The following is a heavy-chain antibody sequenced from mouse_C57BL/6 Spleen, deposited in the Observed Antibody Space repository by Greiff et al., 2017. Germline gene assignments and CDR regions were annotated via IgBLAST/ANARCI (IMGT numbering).Heavy chain of an antibody. D-gene: IGHD2-1*01. V-gene: IGHV1-82*01. CDR2: IYPGDGDT. CDR3: ARSIYYGNYVRAMDY. Sequence: VQLQESGPELVKPGASVKISCKASGYAFSSSWMNWVKQRPGKGLEWIGRIYPGDGDTNYNGKFKGKATRTADKSSSTAYMQLSSLTSEDSAVYCCARSIYYGNYVRAMDYWGQGTSVTVSS. CDR1: GYAFSSSW. J-gene: IGHJ4*01.